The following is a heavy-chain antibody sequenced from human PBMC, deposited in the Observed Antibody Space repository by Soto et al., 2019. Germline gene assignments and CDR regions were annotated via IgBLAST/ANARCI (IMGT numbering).Heavy chain of an antibody. J-gene: IGHJ5*02. CDR1: GGSISSGGYY. D-gene: IGHD2-2*01. Sequence: TLSLTCTVSGGSISSGGYYWTWIRQHPGKGLEWIGYIYYSGSTYYNPSLKSRVTISVDTSKNQFSLKLSSVTAADTAVYYCARRYCSSTSCYNWFDPWRQGTLVTVSS. V-gene: IGHV4-31*03. CDR2: IYYSGST. CDR3: ARRYCSSTSCYNWFDP.